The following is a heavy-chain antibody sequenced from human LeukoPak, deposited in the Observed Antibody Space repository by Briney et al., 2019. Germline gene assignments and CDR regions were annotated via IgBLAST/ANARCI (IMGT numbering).Heavy chain of an antibody. CDR2: IYYSGST. CDR1: GGSISSYY. D-gene: IGHD4-23*01. CDR3: ARGPSDGYGGNSDY. V-gene: IGHV4-59*01. Sequence: SETLSPTCTVSGGSISSYYWNWIRQPPGKGLEWIGYIYYSGSTNYNPSLKSRVTISVDTSKNQFSLKLSSVTAADTAVYYCARGPSDGYGGNSDYWGQGTLVTVSS. J-gene: IGHJ4*02.